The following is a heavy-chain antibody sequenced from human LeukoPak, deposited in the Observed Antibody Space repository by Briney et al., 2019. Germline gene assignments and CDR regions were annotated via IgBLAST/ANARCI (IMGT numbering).Heavy chain of an antibody. Sequence: GGSLRLSCAASGFSFSNYWMSWVRQAPGKGLEWVANIKEDGSEKGYVDSVKGRSTISRDNTKNSLYLQINSLRAEDTAVYYCACLKPDTAMVYYYYGMDVWGQGTTVTVSS. CDR3: ACLKPDTAMVYYYYGMDV. J-gene: IGHJ6*02. V-gene: IGHV3-7*01. CDR2: IKEDGSEK. CDR1: GFSFSNYW. D-gene: IGHD5-18*01.